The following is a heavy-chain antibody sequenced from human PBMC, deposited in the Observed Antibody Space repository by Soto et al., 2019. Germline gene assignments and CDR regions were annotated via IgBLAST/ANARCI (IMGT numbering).Heavy chain of an antibody. V-gene: IGHV6-1*01. Sequence: SQTLSLTCAISGDSVSSNSAALNLIRQSPSRGLEWLGRTYYRSKWYNDYAVSVKSRITINPDTSKNQFSLQLNSVTPEDTAVYYCARITMIVVVITTYFDYWGQGTLVTVSS. CDR2: TYYRSKWYN. CDR1: GDSVSSNSAA. D-gene: IGHD3-22*01. J-gene: IGHJ4*02. CDR3: ARITMIVVVITTYFDY.